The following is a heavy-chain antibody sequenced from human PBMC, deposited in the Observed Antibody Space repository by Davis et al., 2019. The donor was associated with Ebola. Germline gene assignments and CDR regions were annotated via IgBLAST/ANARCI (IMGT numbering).Heavy chain of an antibody. CDR1: GYTFTGFY. D-gene: IGHD2-2*01. CDR3: ARGWRVVVPAAMGGYNWFDP. CDR2: INPNTGGT. J-gene: IGHJ5*02. V-gene: IGHV1-2*04. Sequence: AASVKVSCKASGYTFTGFYIHWARQAPGQGLEWLGWINPNTGGTNLAQKFQGWVTMTRDTSISTAYMELQRLRSEDTAVYYCARGWRVVVPAAMGGYNWFDPWGQGTLVTVSS.